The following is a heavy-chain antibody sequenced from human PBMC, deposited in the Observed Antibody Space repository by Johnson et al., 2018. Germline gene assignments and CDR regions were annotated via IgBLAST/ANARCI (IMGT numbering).Heavy chain of an antibody. CDR1: GFTFSSNG. D-gene: IGHD3-9*01. CDR3: AKALLRYFDYYYGMDV. Sequence: VQLLETGGGVVQPGRSLRLSCAASGFTFSSNGMHWARQAPGKGLDWVAVLSYDGSNKYYADSVKGRFTISRDNSKNTLYLQLNSLRAEDTAVYYCAKALLRYFDYYYGMDVWGQGTTVTVSS. CDR2: LSYDGSNK. V-gene: IGHV3-30*18. J-gene: IGHJ6*02.